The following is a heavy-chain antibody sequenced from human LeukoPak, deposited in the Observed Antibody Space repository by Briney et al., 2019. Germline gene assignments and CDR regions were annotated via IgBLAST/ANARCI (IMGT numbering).Heavy chain of an antibody. Sequence: ASVKVSCKASGGTFSSYTISWVRQAPGQGLEWMGRIIPILGIANYAQKFQGRVTITADKSTSTAYMELSSLRSEDTAVYYCARALGYCSSTSCSIDAFDIWGQGTMVTVPS. CDR3: ARALGYCSSTSCSIDAFDI. V-gene: IGHV1-69*02. D-gene: IGHD2-2*01. J-gene: IGHJ3*02. CDR2: IIPILGIA. CDR1: GGTFSSYT.